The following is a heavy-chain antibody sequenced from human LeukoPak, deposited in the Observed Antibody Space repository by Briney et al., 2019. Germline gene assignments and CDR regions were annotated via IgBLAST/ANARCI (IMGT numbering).Heavy chain of an antibody. CDR2: IKEDGSEK. CDR1: GFTFSSYW. V-gene: IGHV3-7*01. D-gene: IGHD5-24*01. J-gene: IGHJ4*02. CDR3: ARDPEVAAIMDYFDY. Sequence: PGGSLRLSCAASGFTFSSYWMSWVRQAPGKGLEWVANIKEDGSEKNYVDSVKGRFTISRDNAKNSLYLQMNSLRAEDTAVYYCARDPEVAAIMDYFDYWGQGTLVTVSS.